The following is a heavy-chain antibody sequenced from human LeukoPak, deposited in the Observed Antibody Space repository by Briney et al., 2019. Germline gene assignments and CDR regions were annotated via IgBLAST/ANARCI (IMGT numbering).Heavy chain of an antibody. D-gene: IGHD3-9*01. J-gene: IGHJ4*02. V-gene: IGHV3-23*01. CDR1: GFTFSSYA. CDR3: ATPHYDILTGYYSFDY. CDR2: ISGSGGST. Sequence: GGSLRLSCAASGFTFSSYAMSWVRQAPGKGLEWVSAISGSGGSTYYADSVKGRFTISRDNSKNTLYLQMSSLRAEDTAVYYCATPHYDILTGYYSFDYWGQGTLVTVSS.